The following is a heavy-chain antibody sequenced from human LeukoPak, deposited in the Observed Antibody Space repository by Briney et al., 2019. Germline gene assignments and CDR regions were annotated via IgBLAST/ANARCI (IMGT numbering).Heavy chain of an antibody. Sequence: GGSLRLSCAASGFTFSGYSMNWVRQAPGKGLEWVSSISSSGNYIHYADSVKGRFTISRDNSKNTLYLQMNSLRAEDTAVYYCAKDAAGPEYWGQGTLVTVSS. J-gene: IGHJ4*02. V-gene: IGHV3-21*04. CDR3: AKDAAGPEY. D-gene: IGHD6-13*01. CDR1: GFTFSGYS. CDR2: ISSSGNYI.